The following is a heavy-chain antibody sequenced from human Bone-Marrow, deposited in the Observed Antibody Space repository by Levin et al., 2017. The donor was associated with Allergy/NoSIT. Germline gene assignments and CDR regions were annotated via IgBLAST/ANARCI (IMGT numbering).Heavy chain of an antibody. CDR3: ARIYDSTGYYSGIGTLDV. V-gene: IGHV3-7*01. Sequence: SCVATAFTFDAYWMTWVRQAPGKGLEWVANIHLDGSEKYYVDSVKGRFTIFRDNAKNSLYLQMNSLRPEDTAVYYCARIYDSTGYYSGIGTLDVWGRGTMVTVSS. J-gene: IGHJ3*01. D-gene: IGHD3-22*01. CDR2: IHLDGSEK. CDR1: AFTFDAYW.